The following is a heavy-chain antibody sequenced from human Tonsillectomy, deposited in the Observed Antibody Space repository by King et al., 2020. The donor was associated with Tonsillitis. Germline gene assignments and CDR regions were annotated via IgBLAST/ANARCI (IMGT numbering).Heavy chain of an antibody. D-gene: IGHD5-18*01. CDR3: AHSIAGYNYEWTPLDY. V-gene: IGHV2-5*02. J-gene: IGHJ4*02. CDR1: GFSLSTGGVG. Sequence: LTLKESGPTLVKPTQTLTLTCTFSGFSLSTGGVGVGWIRQPPGKALEWLALIYWDDDKHYSPSLKSRLTITKDTSKNQVVLTMAKMDPVDSATYFCAHSIAGYNYEWTPLDYCGQGTLITVSS. CDR2: IYWDDDK.